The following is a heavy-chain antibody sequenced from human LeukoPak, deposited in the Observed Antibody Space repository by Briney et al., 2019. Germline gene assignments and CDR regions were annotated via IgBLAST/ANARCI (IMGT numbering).Heavy chain of an antibody. Sequence: PSETLSLTCTVSGGSFTTHYWNWFRQPAGKGLEWIGRIYSGGSTNYKSSLKSRVILLMDTSKRQLSLKLSSVTAADTAIYYCARDIGLDYSSSSFASDIWGPGTLVIVSS. CDR2: IYSGGST. CDR3: ARDIGLDYSSSSFASDI. CDR1: GGSFTTHY. V-gene: IGHV4-4*07. D-gene: IGHD6-6*01. J-gene: IGHJ3*02.